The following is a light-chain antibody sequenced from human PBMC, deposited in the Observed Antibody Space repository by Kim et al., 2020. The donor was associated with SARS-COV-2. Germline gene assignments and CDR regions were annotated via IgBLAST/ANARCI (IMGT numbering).Light chain of an antibody. V-gene: IGLV3-19*01. CDR1: SLRSYY. J-gene: IGLJ2*01. CDR2: GKN. Sequence: LEQTVRITGRGDSLRSYYASWYQQKPGQAPVLVIYGKNNRPSGIPDRFSGSSSGNTASLTITGAQAEDEADYYCNSRDSSGNHLGVFGGGTQLTVL. CDR3: NSRDSSGNHLGV.